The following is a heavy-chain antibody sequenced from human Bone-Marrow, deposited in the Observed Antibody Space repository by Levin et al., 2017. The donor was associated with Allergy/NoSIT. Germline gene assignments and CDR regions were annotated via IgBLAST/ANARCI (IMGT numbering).Heavy chain of an antibody. D-gene: IGHD3-3*01. Sequence: PGGSLRLSCAASGFTFSSYAMSWVRQAPGKGLEWVSAISGSGGSTYYADSVKGRFTISRDNSKNTLYLQMNSLRAEDTAVYYCAKDPTLRFLEWFPPYFDYWGQGTLVTVSS. CDR3: AKDPTLRFLEWFPPYFDY. V-gene: IGHV3-23*01. CDR2: ISGSGGST. J-gene: IGHJ4*02. CDR1: GFTFSSYA.